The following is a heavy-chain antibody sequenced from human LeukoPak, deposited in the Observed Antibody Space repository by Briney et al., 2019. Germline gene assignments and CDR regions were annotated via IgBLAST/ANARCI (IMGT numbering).Heavy chain of an antibody. CDR3: ARFIVGAVYYFDY. D-gene: IGHD1-26*01. CDR2: IYYSGST. V-gene: IGHV4-61*01. CDR1: GYSISSGYY. Sequence: SDTLSLTCTVSGYSISSGYYWSWIRQPPGKGLEWIGYIYYSGSTNYNPSLKSRVTISVDTSKNQFSLKLSSVTAADTAVYYCARFIVGAVYYFDYWGQGTLVTVSS. J-gene: IGHJ4*02.